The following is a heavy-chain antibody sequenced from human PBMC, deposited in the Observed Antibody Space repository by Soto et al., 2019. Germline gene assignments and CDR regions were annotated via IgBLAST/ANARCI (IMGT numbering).Heavy chain of an antibody. D-gene: IGHD3-10*01. V-gene: IGHV3-48*01. J-gene: IGHJ3*02. CDR1: GFTFSSYS. CDR2: ISSSSSTI. Sequence: EVQLVESGGGLVQPGGSLRLSCAASGFTFSSYSMNWVRQAPGKGLEWVSYISSSSSTIYYADSVKGRFTISRDNAKNSLYLQMNSLRAEDTAVYYCARWNGELLGAFDIWGQGTMVTVSS. CDR3: ARWNGELLGAFDI.